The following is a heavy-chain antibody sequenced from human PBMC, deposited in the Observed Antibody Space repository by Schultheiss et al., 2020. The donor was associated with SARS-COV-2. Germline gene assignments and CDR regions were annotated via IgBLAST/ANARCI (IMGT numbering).Heavy chain of an antibody. Sequence: GGSLRLSCAASGFTFSSYAMSWVRQAPGKGLEWVSSINSNSDYIYYADSVKGRFTISRDNSKNTLYLQMNSLRAEDTAVYYCARDHILPYDSSGLPDYWGQGTLVTVSS. D-gene: IGHD3-22*01. CDR2: INSNSDYI. CDR1: GFTFSSYA. J-gene: IGHJ4*02. CDR3: ARDHILPYDSSGLPDY. V-gene: IGHV3-21*01.